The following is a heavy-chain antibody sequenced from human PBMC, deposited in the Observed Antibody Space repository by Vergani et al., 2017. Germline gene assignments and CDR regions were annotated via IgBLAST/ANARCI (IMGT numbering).Heavy chain of an antibody. CDR2: INPKKGLS. CDR1: GYTFTGYY. V-gene: IGHV1-2*02. Sequence: QVQLVQSGAEVKRPGASVKVSCKASGYTFTGYYLHWVRLAPGQGLEWMGWINPKKGLSKYAQRFQGRVSLTRDTSITTAFMELSSLRSDDTAMYYCTSFPTETSEYYDSTGYYHRFFEKWGQGTLVTVSS. CDR3: TSFPTETSEYYDSTGYYHRFFEK. J-gene: IGHJ4*02. D-gene: IGHD3-16*01.